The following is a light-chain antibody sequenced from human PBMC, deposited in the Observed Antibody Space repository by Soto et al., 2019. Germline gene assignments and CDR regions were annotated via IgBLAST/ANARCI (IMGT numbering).Light chain of an antibody. CDR3: QQSYSTPQT. CDR1: QSISSY. CDR2: ASS. Sequence: DIQMTQSPSSLSASVGDRVTITCRASQSISSYLNWYQQKPGKAPKLLLYASSRLQNGVPSRFSGSGSGTDFTLTISSLQPEDFATYYCQQSYSTPQTFGQGTKVEIK. J-gene: IGKJ1*01. V-gene: IGKV1-39*01.